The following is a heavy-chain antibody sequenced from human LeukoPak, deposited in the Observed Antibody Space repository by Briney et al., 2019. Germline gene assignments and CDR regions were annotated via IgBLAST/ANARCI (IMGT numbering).Heavy chain of an antibody. V-gene: IGHV4-61*02. Sequence: PSETLSLTCTVSGGSISSGSYYWSWIRQPAGKGLEWIGRIYSSGSTNYNPSLKSRVTISIDKSKNQFSLKLSSVTAADTAIYYCAREYGSSHSFDPWGQGTLVTVSS. CDR3: AREYGSSHSFDP. J-gene: IGHJ5*02. CDR2: IYSSGST. D-gene: IGHD6-13*01. CDR1: GGSISSGSYY.